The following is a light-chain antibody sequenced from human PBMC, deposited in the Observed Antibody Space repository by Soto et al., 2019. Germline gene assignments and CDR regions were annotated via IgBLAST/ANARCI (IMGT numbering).Light chain of an antibody. CDR1: EMIYTW. CDR3: QQYSTFWT. CDR2: EAS. J-gene: IGKJ1*01. V-gene: IGKV1-5*03. Sequence: DLQRTQAPSTRSASVGDRVTITCRASEMIYTWLAWYQQKPGRAPKLLIYEASSLDVGVPSRFSGSGSGTEFTLTISSLQLEDFATYYCQQYSTFWTFGQGTKVDIK.